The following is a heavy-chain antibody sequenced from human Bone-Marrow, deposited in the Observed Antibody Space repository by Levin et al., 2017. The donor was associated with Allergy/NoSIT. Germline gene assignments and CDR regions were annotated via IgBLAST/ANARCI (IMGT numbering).Heavy chain of an antibody. CDR2: MNPNSGNT. J-gene: IGHJ6*02. V-gene: IGHV1-8*01. D-gene: IGHD2-15*01. Sequence: ASVKVSCKASGYTFTSYDINWVRQATGQGLEWMGWMNPNSGNTGYAQKFQGRVTMTRNTSISTAFMELSSLRSEDTAVYYCARELLHNYYYYYGMDVWGQGTTVTVSS. CDR1: GYTFTSYD. CDR3: ARELLHNYYYYYGMDV.